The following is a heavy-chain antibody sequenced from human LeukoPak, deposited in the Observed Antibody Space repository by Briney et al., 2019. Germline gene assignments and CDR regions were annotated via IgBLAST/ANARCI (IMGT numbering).Heavy chain of an antibody. CDR1: GGSFSGYY. CDR2: INRSGST. D-gene: IGHD3-16*01. Sequence: SETLSLTCAVYGGSFSGYYWSWIRQPPGKGLEWIGEINRSGSTNYNPSLKSRVTISVDTSKNQFSLKLSSVTAADTAVYYCARGLLITFGGEYYYYYGMDVWGKGTTVTVSS. J-gene: IGHJ6*04. CDR3: ARGLLITFGGEYYYYYGMDV. V-gene: IGHV4-34*01.